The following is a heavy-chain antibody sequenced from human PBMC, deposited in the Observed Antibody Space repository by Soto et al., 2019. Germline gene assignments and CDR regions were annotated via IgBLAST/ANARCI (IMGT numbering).Heavy chain of an antibody. D-gene: IGHD6-13*01. CDR2: IKQDGSEK. CDR1: GFTFSSYW. J-gene: IGHJ4*02. CDR3: ARVGYPRRGYFDY. Sequence: GGSLRLSCAASGFTFSSYWMSWVRQAPGKGLEWVANIKQDGSEKYYVDSVKGRFTISRDNAKNSLYLQMNSLRAEDTAVYYCARVGYPRRGYFDYWGQGTLVTVSS. V-gene: IGHV3-7*01.